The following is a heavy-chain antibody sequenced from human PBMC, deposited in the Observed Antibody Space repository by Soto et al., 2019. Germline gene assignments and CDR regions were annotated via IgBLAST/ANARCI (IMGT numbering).Heavy chain of an antibody. V-gene: IGHV3-30*18. CDR3: AKDRLRYFDWLGNYYGMDV. D-gene: IGHD3-9*01. CDR1: GFTFSSYG. J-gene: IGHJ6*02. Sequence: QVQLVESGGGVVQPGRSLRLSCAASGFTFSSYGMHWVRQAPGKGLEWVAVISYDGSNKYYADSVKGRFTISRDNSKNTLYLQMNSLRAEDTAVYYCAKDRLRYFDWLGNYYGMDVWGQGTTVTVSS. CDR2: ISYDGSNK.